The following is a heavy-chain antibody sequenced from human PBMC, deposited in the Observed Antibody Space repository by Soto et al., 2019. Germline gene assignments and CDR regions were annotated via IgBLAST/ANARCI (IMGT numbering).Heavy chain of an antibody. CDR2: ISAYNGNT. J-gene: IGHJ4*02. CDR1: GYTFTSYG. V-gene: IGHV1-18*01. D-gene: IGHD4-17*01. Sequence: QVQLVQSGAEVKKPGASVKVSCKASGYTFTSYGISWVRQAPGQGLEWMGWISAYNGNTNYAQKLQGRVTMTTDTPTSRAYMELRRLRSEDTAVYYCARDPGYGDYEIDYWGQGTLGTVSS. CDR3: ARDPGYGDYEIDY.